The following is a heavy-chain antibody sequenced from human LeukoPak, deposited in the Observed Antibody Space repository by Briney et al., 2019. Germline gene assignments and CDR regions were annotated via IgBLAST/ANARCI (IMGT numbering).Heavy chain of an antibody. D-gene: IGHD5-18*01. Sequence: ASVKVSCKASGYTFTGYYMHWVRQAPGQGLEWMGRINPNSGGTNYAQKFQGRVTMTRDTSIGTAYMELSRLRSDDTAVYYCARDLGDQAMVIADDYWGQGTLVTVSS. CDR2: INPNSGGT. CDR3: ARDLGDQAMVIADDY. V-gene: IGHV1-2*06. CDR1: GYTFTGYY. J-gene: IGHJ4*02.